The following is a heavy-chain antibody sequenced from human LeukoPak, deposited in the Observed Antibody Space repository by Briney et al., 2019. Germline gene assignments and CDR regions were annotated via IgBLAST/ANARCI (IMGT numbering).Heavy chain of an antibody. V-gene: IGHV1-18*01. CDR3: ARVSLVISLFDY. CDR1: GFTFSNYA. D-gene: IGHD3-10*01. Sequence: ASVKVSCKTSGFTFSNYAITWVRQAPGQGLEWMGRISAYNGNTNYAQKLQGRVTMSTDTSTSTAYMELRSLRSDDTAVYYCARVSLVISLFDYWGQGTLVTVSS. J-gene: IGHJ4*02. CDR2: ISAYNGNT.